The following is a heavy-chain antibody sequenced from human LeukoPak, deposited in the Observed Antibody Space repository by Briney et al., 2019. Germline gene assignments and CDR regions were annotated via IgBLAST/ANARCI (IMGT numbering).Heavy chain of an antibody. CDR1: GGSISSGGYS. Sequence: SETLSLTCAVSGGSISSGGYSWSWIRQPPGKGLEWIGYIYHSGSTYYNPSLKSRVTISVDRSKNQFSLKLSSVTAADTAVYYCAAYYYDSSGYSGYWGQGTLVTVSS. D-gene: IGHD3-22*01. V-gene: IGHV4-30-2*01. CDR2: IYHSGST. CDR3: AAYYYDSSGYSGY. J-gene: IGHJ4*02.